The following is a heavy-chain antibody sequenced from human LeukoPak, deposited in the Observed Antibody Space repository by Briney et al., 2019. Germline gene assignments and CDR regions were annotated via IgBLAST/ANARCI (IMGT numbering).Heavy chain of an antibody. CDR1: GFTFSSIA. J-gene: IGHJ6*02. CDR3: ARRNAMDV. Sequence: GGSLRLSCAASGFTFSSIAMSWVRQAPGKGLEWVSTISGSGGTPYYADSVRGRFTISRDDAKSSLYLQMNSLRAEDTAVYYCARRNAMDVWGQGTTVIVFS. V-gene: IGHV3-23*01. CDR2: ISGSGGTP.